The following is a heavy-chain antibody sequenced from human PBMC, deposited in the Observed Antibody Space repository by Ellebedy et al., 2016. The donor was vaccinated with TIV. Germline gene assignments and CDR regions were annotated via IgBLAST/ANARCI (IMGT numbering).Heavy chain of an antibody. D-gene: IGHD2-2*01. V-gene: IGHV1-69*13. CDR1: GGTFSTYV. Sequence: SVKVSCXASGGTFSTYVISWVRQAPGQGLEWMGGIIPIFGTPTYAQNFQGRVTINADESTGTAYMELSSLRSEDTAIYYCARGRRYQLLSWFDYWGQGALVTVSS. CDR3: ARGRRYQLLSWFDY. CDR2: IIPIFGTP. J-gene: IGHJ4*02.